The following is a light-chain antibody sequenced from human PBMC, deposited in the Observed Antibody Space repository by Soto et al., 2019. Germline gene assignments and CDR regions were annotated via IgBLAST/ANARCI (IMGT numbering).Light chain of an antibody. J-gene: IGLJ2*01. CDR2: SDN. CDR3: AEWDVSLVV. V-gene: IGLV1-44*01. Sequence: QPVLTQPPSASGTPGQRVTISCSGSSSNIGTNTVIWYQQLPGAAPKLLIYSDNQRPSGVPDRFAGSKSGTSASLAISGLQSEDEADYYCAEWDVSLVVFGGGTKLTVL. CDR1: SSNIGTNT.